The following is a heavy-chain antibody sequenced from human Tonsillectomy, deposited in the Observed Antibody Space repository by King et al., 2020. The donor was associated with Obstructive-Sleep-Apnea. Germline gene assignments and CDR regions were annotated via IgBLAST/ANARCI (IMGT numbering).Heavy chain of an antibody. CDR2: IYYSGST. Sequence: VQLQESGPGLVKPSQTLSLTCTVSGGSISSGDYYWSWIRQPPGKGLEWIGYIYYSGSTYYNPSLKSRVTISVDTSKNQFSLKLSSVTAADTAGYYCARASYDILTGMYYFDYWGQGTLVTVSS. D-gene: IGHD3-9*01. V-gene: IGHV4-30-4*01. CDR1: GGSISSGDYY. J-gene: IGHJ4*02. CDR3: ARASYDILTGMYYFDY.